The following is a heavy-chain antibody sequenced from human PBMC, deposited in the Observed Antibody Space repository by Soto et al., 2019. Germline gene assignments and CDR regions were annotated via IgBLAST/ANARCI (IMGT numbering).Heavy chain of an antibody. CDR2: ISYDGNNK. J-gene: IGHJ4*02. V-gene: IGHV3-30*18. CDR1: GLTFSTYG. D-gene: IGHD1-1*01. CDR3: AKSVYNWNDGFFDY. Sequence: PGGSLRLSCAASGLTFSTYGMHWVRQAPGKGLEWVAVISYDGNNKYYADSVKGRFTISRDNSKNTLYLQMSSLRAEDTAVYYCAKSVYNWNDGFFDYWGQGTLVTVSS.